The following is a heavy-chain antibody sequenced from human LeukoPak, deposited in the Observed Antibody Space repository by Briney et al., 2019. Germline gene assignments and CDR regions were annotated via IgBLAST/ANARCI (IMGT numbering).Heavy chain of an antibody. J-gene: IGHJ4*02. CDR3: ARPDYGASGDY. CDR1: GFTFSTYW. CDR2: MRRDGNEI. D-gene: IGHD4-17*01. Sequence: PGGSLRLSCSASGFTFSTYWMSWVRQAPGKGLEWVANMRRDGNEIYYLDSVRGRFTISRDDSKNTLYLQMNSLKAEDTAVYYCARPDYGASGDYWGQGTLVTVSS. V-gene: IGHV3-7*01.